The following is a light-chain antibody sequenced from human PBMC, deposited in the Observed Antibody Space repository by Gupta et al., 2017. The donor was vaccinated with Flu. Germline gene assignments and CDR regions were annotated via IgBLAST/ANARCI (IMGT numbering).Light chain of an antibody. CDR1: SSNVGTNI. J-gene: IGLJ3*02. CDR3: SAWDARLNGWV. Sequence: CSGSSSNVGTNIVNWYQHLPGTAPKLLIYGNIKRPSGVPDRFSGSTSGTSASLAISGLQSEDAADYYCSAWDARLNGWVFGGGPKLTVL. CDR2: GNI. V-gene: IGLV1-44*01.